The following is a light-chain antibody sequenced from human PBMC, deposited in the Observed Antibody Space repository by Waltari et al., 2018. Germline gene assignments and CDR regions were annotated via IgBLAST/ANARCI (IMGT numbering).Light chain of an antibody. J-gene: IGLJ2*01. CDR2: DAT. CDR1: SSDLGCYDY. Sequence: QPALTQPASVSGSPGQSITISCTGSSSDLGCYDYVSWYQQHPGKAPKLIIYDATKRPSGISSRFSGSKSGNTASLTISGLQAEDEADYYCSSYTTNKTPVIGGGTKVTVL. CDR3: SSYTTNKTPV. V-gene: IGLV2-14*03.